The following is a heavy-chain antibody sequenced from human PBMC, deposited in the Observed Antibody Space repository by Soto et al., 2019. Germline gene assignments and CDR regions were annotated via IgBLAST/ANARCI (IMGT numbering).Heavy chain of an antibody. V-gene: IGHV3-33*01. CDR3: VRGIPFQYSNNWLHGYFDL. CDR1: GFVYNTYA. D-gene: IGHD1-1*01. J-gene: IGHJ2*01. CDR2: IWNDGSKK. Sequence: VQLVESGGGVVQPGMSLRLSCAASGFVYNTYAMHWVRLSPGKGLEWVALIWNDGSKKYYVDSVKGRFTISRDNSQNTLGLQMDSLRGEDTAVYFCVRGIPFQYSNNWLHGYFDLWGRGTQVTVSS.